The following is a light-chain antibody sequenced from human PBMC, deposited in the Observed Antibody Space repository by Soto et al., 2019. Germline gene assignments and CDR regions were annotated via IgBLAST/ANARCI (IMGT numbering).Light chain of an antibody. Sequence: EIVMTQSPGTLSLSPGERATLSCGSSQSVTSSNLAWYQRKPGQAPMLLIYGASSRAPGIPARFSGSGSGTEFTLTISSLQSEDFAVYYCQQYENWPQLTFGGGTKVDIK. J-gene: IGKJ4*01. CDR2: GAS. V-gene: IGKV3-15*01. CDR3: QQYENWPQLT. CDR1: QSVTSSN.